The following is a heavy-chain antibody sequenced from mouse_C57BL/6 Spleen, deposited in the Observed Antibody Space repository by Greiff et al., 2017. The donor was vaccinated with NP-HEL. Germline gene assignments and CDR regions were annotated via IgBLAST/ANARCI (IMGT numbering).Heavy chain of an antibody. J-gene: IGHJ2*01. D-gene: IGHD1-1*01. Sequence: EVKLVESGGGLVKPGGSLKLSCAASGFTFSDYGMHWVRQAPEKGLEWVAYISSGSSTIYYADTVKGRFTISRDNAKNTLFLQMTSLMSEDTAMYYCARPDYYGSSYDYFDYWGQGTTLTVSS. CDR2: ISSGSSTI. CDR3: ARPDYYGSSYDYFDY. CDR1: GFTFSDYG. V-gene: IGHV5-17*01.